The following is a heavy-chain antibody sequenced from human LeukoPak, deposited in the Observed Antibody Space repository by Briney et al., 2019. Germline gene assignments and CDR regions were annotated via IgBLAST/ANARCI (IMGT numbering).Heavy chain of an antibody. CDR1: GGSFSGYY. D-gene: IGHD2-2*01. J-gene: IGHJ3*02. CDR2: INHSGST. Sequence: SETLSLTCAVYGGSFSGYYWSWIRQPPGKGLEWIGEINHSGSTNYNPSLKSRVTISVDTSKNQFSLKLSSVTAADTAVYYCARVSIVVVPAANRSGAFDIWGQGTMVTVSS. V-gene: IGHV4-34*01. CDR3: ARVSIVVVPAANRSGAFDI.